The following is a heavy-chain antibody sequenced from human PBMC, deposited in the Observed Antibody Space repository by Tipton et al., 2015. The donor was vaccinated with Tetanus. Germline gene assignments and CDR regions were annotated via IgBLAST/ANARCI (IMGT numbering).Heavy chain of an antibody. J-gene: IGHJ4*02. D-gene: IGHD2-15*01. Sequence: CAASGFIFSSYGIHWVRQAPGKGLEWVAVSWYDGTDKYYADSVKGRFTISRDNSKNTLYLQMNSLSAEDPAVYYCAREADCSGGSCFSGDFDNWGQGTQVTVSS. CDR1: GFIFSSYG. CDR2: SWYDGTDK. CDR3: AREADCSGGSCFSGDFDN. V-gene: IGHV3-33*01.